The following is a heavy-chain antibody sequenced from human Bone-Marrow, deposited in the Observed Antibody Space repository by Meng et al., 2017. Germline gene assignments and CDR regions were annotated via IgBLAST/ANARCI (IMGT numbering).Heavy chain of an antibody. Sequence: QVQLQESGPGLVKPSQTLSLTCTVSGGSISTSGDYWGWIRQPPGKGLEWIGCIGHSGFTYYTPSLKSRVTVSIDTSRNQFSLWLTSVTAADTAVYYCVRSSAWVRTGFDPWGQVTLVTVSS. CDR3: VRSSAWVRTGFDP. V-gene: IGHV4-39*01. CDR2: IGHSGFT. CDR1: GGSISTSGDY. J-gene: IGHJ5*02. D-gene: IGHD6-19*01.